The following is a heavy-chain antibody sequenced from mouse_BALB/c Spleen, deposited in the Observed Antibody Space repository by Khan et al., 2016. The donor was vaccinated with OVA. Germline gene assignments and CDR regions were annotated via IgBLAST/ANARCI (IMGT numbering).Heavy chain of an antibody. J-gene: IGHJ4*01. Sequence: EVELVESGPGLVKPSQSLSLTCTVTGYSITSDYAWYWIRQFPGNKLEWMGYISYSGSTNYNQALKSRISFTRDTSKNQFFLQLNSVTTEDTATYYCARDGSRYNYAMDYWGQGTSVTVSS. CDR2: ISYSGST. CDR1: GYSITSDYA. CDR3: ARDGSRYNYAMDY. V-gene: IGHV3-2*02. D-gene: IGHD2-3*01.